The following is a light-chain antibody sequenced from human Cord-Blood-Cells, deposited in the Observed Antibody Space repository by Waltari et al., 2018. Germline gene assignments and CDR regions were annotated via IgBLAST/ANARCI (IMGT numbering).Light chain of an antibody. V-gene: IGKV1-39*01. CDR1: QSISSF. J-gene: IGKJ1*01. CDR3: QQSYSTRWT. Sequence: DIQMTQSPSSLSASVGDRVTITCRASQSISSFLNWYQQKPGKAPKLLIYAASSLQSGVPSRCSCSGSGTDFTLTISSLQPEDFANYYCQQSYSTRWTFGQGTKVEIK. CDR2: AAS.